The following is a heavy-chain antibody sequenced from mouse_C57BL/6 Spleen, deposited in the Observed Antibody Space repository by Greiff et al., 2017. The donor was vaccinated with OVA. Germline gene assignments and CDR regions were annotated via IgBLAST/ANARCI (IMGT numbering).Heavy chain of an antibody. CDR2: ISSGSSTI. CDR3: EHGYSYAMDY. Sequence: EVMLVESGGGLVKPGGSLKLSCAASGFTFSDYGMHWVRQAPEKGLEWVAYISSGSSTIYYADTVKGRFTISRDNAKNTLYLHMTSLRSEDTAMVYYEHGYSYAMDYWGQGTSVTVSS. V-gene: IGHV5-17*01. CDR1: GFTFSDYG. D-gene: IGHD2-3*01. J-gene: IGHJ4*01.